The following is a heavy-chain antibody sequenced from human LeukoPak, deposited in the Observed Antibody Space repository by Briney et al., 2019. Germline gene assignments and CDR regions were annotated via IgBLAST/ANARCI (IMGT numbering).Heavy chain of an antibody. Sequence: ASVKVSCKGSGYTLSNHAFSWVRQAPGQGLEWMGWISADNGNTNHAQKFQGRVSLTTDTSTSTAYMELRSLRSDDTAVYYCAILDVGATFDYWGQGTLVTVSS. CDR1: GYTLSNHA. D-gene: IGHD1-26*01. CDR2: ISADNGNT. CDR3: AILDVGATFDY. J-gene: IGHJ4*02. V-gene: IGHV1-18*04.